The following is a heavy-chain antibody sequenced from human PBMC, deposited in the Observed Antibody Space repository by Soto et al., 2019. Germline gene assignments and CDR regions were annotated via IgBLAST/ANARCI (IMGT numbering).Heavy chain of an antibody. Sequence: LRLSCAASGFTFSSYSMNWVRQAPGKGLEWVSSISSSSSYIYYADSVKGRFTISRDNAKNSLYLQMNSLRAEDTAVYYCARVIAAPSTWYFDLWGRGTLVTVSS. D-gene: IGHD6-6*01. J-gene: IGHJ2*01. CDR3: ARVIAAPSTWYFDL. CDR2: ISSSSSYI. V-gene: IGHV3-21*01. CDR1: GFTFSSYS.